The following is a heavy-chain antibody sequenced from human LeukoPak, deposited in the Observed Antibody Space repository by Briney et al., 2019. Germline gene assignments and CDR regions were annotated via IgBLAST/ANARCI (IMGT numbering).Heavy chain of an antibody. CDR1: GGSFSGYY. CDR2: INHSGSS. D-gene: IGHD3-16*02. Sequence: KPSETLSLTCAVYGGSFSGYYWSWIRQPPGKGLEWIGEINHSGSSNYNPSLKSRVTKSVDTSKNQFSLKLSSVTAADTAVYYCARGPSFQGYYMDVWGKGTTVTVSS. CDR3: ARGPSFQGYYMDV. J-gene: IGHJ6*03. V-gene: IGHV4-34*01.